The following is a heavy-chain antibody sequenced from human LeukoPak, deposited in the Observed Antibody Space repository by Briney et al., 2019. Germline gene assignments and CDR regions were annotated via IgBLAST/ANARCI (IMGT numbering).Heavy chain of an antibody. V-gene: IGHV4-59*01. Sequence: SETLSLTCTVSGGSISSYYWSWIRQPPGKGLEWIGYIYYSGSTNYNPSLKSRVTISVDSSKNQFPLKLSSVTAADTAVYYCARVTYGSGSPEFDYWGQGTLVTVSS. D-gene: IGHD3-10*01. J-gene: IGHJ4*02. CDR3: ARVTYGSGSPEFDY. CDR2: IYYSGST. CDR1: GGSISSYY.